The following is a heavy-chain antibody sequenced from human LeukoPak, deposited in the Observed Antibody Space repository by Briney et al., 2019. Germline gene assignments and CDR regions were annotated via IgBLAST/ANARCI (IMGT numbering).Heavy chain of an antibody. D-gene: IGHD3-22*01. CDR2: IYPGGSDT. J-gene: IGHJ4*02. V-gene: IGHV5-51*01. CDR3: ARRAYYDSSGYQIEYYFDY. Sequence: GESLKISCKCSGYSFTSYWIGWVRPMPGKGLEWMGIIYPGGSDTRYSPSFQGQVTISADKSISTAYLQWSSLKASDTAMYYCARRAYYDSSGYQIEYYFDYWGQGTLVTVSS. CDR1: GYSFTSYW.